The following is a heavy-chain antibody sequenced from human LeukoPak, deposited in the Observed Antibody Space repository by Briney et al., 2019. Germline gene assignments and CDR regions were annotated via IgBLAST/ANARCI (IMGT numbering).Heavy chain of an antibody. J-gene: IGHJ6*03. V-gene: IGHV3-74*01. CDR2: INSDGSST. Sequence: GGSLRLSCAASGFTFSSYWMHWVRQAPGKGLVWVSRINSDGSSTSYADSVKGRFTISRDNAKNTLYLQMNSLRAEDTAVYYCARSPDLWFGNMDVWGKGTTVTVSS. D-gene: IGHD3-10*01. CDR3: ARSPDLWFGNMDV. CDR1: GFTFSSYW.